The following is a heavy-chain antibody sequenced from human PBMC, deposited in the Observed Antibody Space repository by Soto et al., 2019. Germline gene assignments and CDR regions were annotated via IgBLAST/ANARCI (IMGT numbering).Heavy chain of an antibody. D-gene: IGHD5-12*01. CDR2: IKSKTDGETT. J-gene: IGHJ4*02. CDR1: GVTFTYAW. Sequence: EVQLVESGGGLVKPGGSRRLSCAASGVTFTYAWMNWVRQAPGKGLEWVARIKSKTDGETTDYAAPVKGRYTISRDDSKTESTLYLQMNSLKADDTAVYYCTSGHGVSDWDGDWGQGTLVTVSA. CDR3: TSGHGVSDWDGD. V-gene: IGHV3-15*07.